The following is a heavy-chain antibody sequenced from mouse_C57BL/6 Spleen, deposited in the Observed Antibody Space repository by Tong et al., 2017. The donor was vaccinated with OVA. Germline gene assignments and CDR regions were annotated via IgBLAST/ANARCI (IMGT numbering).Heavy chain of an antibody. CDR3: ARDYGSSYNY. Sequence: VQLQESGAELVKPGASVKLSCKASGYTFTDYYINWVKQRPGQGLEWIARIYPGDGDTNYNGKFKGKATLTADKSSSTAYMQLSSLTSEDSAVYFCARDYGSSYNYWGQGTTLTVSS. D-gene: IGHD1-1*01. J-gene: IGHJ2*01. CDR1: GYTFTDYY. V-gene: IGHV1-76*01. CDR2: IYPGDGDT.